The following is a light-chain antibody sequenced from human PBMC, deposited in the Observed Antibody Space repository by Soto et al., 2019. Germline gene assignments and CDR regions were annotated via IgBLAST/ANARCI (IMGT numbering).Light chain of an antibody. J-gene: IGLJ1*01. V-gene: IGLV2-8*01. Sequence: QSALTQPPSASGSPGQSVTISCTGTSSDVGGYNYVSWYQQHPGKAPQLMIYEVSKRPSGVSDRFYGSKSGNTASLTVSGLQAEYEADYYCSSYAGRNKGVYGTGTKLTVL. CDR2: EVS. CDR1: SSDVGGYNY. CDR3: SSYAGRNKGV.